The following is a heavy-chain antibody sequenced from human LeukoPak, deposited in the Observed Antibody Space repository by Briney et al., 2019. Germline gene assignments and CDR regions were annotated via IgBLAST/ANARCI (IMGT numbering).Heavy chain of an antibody. J-gene: IGHJ4*02. CDR3: AKAHYCSGGSCYLDY. V-gene: IGHV3-23*01. D-gene: IGHD2-15*01. CDR1: EFTFSSYA. Sequence: PGGSLRLSCAASEFTFSSYAMSWVRQAPGKGLEWFSTIYGSGGNTYYADSVKGRFTISRDNSKITLYLQMNSLRAEDTVVYYCAKAHYCSGGSCYLDYWGQGTLVTVSS. CDR2: IYGSGGNT.